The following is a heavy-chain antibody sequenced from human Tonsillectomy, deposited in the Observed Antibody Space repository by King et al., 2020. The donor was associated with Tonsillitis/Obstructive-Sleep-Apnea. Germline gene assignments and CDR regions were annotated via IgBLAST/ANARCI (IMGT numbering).Heavy chain of an antibody. Sequence: QLVQSGAEVKKPGSSVKVSCKASGGTFSSYAISWVRQAPGQGFEWMGGIIPILGIANYAQKFQGRVTITADKSTSTAYMELSSLRSEDTAVYYCARANALVPGYFDYWGQGTLVTVSS. CDR1: GGTFSSYA. CDR3: ARANALVPGYFDY. V-gene: IGHV1-69*10. CDR2: IIPILGIA. D-gene: IGHD6-13*01. J-gene: IGHJ4*02.